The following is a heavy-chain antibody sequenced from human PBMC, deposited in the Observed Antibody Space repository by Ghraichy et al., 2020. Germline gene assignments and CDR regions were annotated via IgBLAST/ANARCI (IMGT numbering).Heavy chain of an antibody. V-gene: IGHV4-39*01. D-gene: IGHD4-23*01. CDR3: ARQTPEEDYGGNSGTNRGYYFDY. Sequence: SETLSLTCTVSGGSISSSSYYWGWIRQPPGKGLEWIGSIYYSGSTYYNPSLKSRVTISVDTSKNQFSLKLSSVTAADTAVYYCARQTPEEDYGGNSGTNRGYYFDYWGQGTLVTVSS. J-gene: IGHJ4*02. CDR1: GGSISSSSYY. CDR2: IYYSGST.